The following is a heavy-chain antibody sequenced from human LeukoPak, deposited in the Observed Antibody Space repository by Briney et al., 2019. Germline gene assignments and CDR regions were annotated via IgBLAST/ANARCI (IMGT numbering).Heavy chain of an antibody. D-gene: IGHD6-13*01. Sequence: SGGSLRLSCAASGFIFSNYALAWVRQAPGKGLEWVSYISSSSSTIYYADSVKGRFTISRDNAKNSLYLQMNSLRAEDTAVYYCARDGFFGIAAAGTSDYWGQGTLVTVSS. J-gene: IGHJ4*02. CDR2: ISSSSSTI. V-gene: IGHV3-48*01. CDR3: ARDGFFGIAAAGTSDY. CDR1: GFIFSNYA.